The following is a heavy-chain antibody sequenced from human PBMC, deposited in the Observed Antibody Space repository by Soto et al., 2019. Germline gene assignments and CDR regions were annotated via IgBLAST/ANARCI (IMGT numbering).Heavy chain of an antibody. CDR1: GGSISSSSYY. CDR2: IYYSGST. V-gene: IGHV4-39*01. CDR3: ARLIAARYWFDP. Sequence: PSETLSLTCTVSGGSISSSSYYWGWIRQPPGKGLEWIGSIYYSGSTYYNPSLKSRVTISVDTSKNQFSLKLSSVTAADTAVYYCARLIAARYWFDPWGQGTLVTVSS. J-gene: IGHJ5*02. D-gene: IGHD6-6*01.